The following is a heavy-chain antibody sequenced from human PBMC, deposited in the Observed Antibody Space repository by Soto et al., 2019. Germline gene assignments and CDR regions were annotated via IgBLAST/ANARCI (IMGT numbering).Heavy chain of an antibody. Sequence: ASVKVSCKASGHTLINYYMHWVLQAPGQGLDWLGKIDPSGNGTSYAERFQGRITLTSDTSTNTVYVELSSLRSEDTAIYYCAINYYDSSAYLYWGQGTMVTVSS. CDR2: IDPSGNGT. D-gene: IGHD3-22*01. CDR3: AINYYDSSAYLY. CDR1: GHTLINYY. J-gene: IGHJ4*02. V-gene: IGHV1-46*01.